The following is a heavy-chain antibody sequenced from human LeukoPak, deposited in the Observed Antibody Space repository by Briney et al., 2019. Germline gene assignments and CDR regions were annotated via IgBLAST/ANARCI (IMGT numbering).Heavy chain of an antibody. J-gene: IGHJ3*01. CDR2: IKKDGSEE. D-gene: IGHD1-14*01. V-gene: IGHV3-7*01. CDR3: ARSNPNRNALDL. Sequence: GGSLRLSCAASGFTLNSYLMSWVRQAPGRGLEWVANIKKDGSEESYLDSVKGRFTVSRDNAKNSLSLQMNSLRGEDTAVYYCARSNPNRNALDLWGQGTMVTISS. CDR1: GFTLNSYL.